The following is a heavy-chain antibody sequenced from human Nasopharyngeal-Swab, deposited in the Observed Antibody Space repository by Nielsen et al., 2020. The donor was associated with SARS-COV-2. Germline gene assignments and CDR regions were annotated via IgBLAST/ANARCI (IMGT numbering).Heavy chain of an antibody. CDR2: IRSKAYGGTT. V-gene: IGHV3-49*04. D-gene: IGHD3-22*01. CDR3: TFDSSGYYPHDAFDI. CDR1: GFTFGDYA. Sequence: GGSLRLSCIASGFTFGDYAMSWVRQAPGKGLEWVGFIRSKAYGGTTEYAASVKGRFTISRDDSKSIAYLQMNSLKTEDTAVYYCTFDSSGYYPHDAFDIWGQGTMVTVSS. J-gene: IGHJ3*02.